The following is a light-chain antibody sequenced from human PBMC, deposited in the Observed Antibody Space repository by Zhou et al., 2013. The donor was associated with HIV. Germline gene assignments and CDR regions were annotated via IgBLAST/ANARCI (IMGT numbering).Light chain of an antibody. CDR2: DAS. CDR1: QGISKW. V-gene: IGKV1-33*01. J-gene: IGKJ4*01. Sequence: DIQMTQSPSSVSASVGDRITITCRASQGISKWLAWYQQKPGKAPKLLIHDASDLEAGVPPRFSGDVFRTQFTLTISGLQPEDFATYFCQHYHNLPLTFGGGTRVEF. CDR3: QHYHNLPLT.